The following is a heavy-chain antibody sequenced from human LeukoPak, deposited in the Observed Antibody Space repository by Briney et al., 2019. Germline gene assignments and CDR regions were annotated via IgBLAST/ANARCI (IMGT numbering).Heavy chain of an antibody. Sequence: ASVKVSCKASGYTFTSYDINWARQATGQGLEWMGWMNPNSGNTGYAQKFQGRVTITRNTSISTAYMELSSLRSEDTAVYYCARASGSLSSSSVGSYWGQGTLVTASS. CDR2: MNPNSGNT. J-gene: IGHJ4*02. V-gene: IGHV1-8*01. CDR1: GYTFTSYD. CDR3: ARASGSLSSSSVGSY. D-gene: IGHD6-6*01.